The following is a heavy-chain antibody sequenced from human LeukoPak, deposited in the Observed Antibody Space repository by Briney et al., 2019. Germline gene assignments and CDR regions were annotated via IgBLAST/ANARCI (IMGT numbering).Heavy chain of an antibody. CDR1: GFXFSSYA. Sequence: PGGSLRLSCAASGFXFSSYAISWVRQAPGKGLEWVSAISGSGGSTYYADSVKGRFPISRDNSKNTLYLQMNSLRAEDTAVYYCARRSHYYDSSGYLDLWGQGTLVTVSS. CDR3: ARRSHYYDSSGYLDL. J-gene: IGHJ4*02. V-gene: IGHV3-23*01. D-gene: IGHD3-22*01. CDR2: ISGSGGST.